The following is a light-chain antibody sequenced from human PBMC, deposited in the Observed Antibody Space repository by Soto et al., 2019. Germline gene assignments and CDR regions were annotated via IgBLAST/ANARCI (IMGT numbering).Light chain of an antibody. V-gene: IGLV2-14*01. CDR2: EVS. J-gene: IGLJ1*01. Sequence: QSALTQPASVSGSPGQSITISCTGTNSDVGGYDYVSWYQQHPGKAPKLMIYEVSNRPSGVSNRFSGSKSGSTASLTISGLQAEDEADYYCSSYTSSSTYVFXTGTKVTVL. CDR1: NSDVGGYDY. CDR3: SSYTSSSTYV.